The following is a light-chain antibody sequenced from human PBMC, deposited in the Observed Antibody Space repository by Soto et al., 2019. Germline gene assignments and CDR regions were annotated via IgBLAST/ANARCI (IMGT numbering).Light chain of an antibody. J-gene: IGKJ1*01. CDR2: GAS. CDR1: QSVSNSY. CDR3: QQYGTSPWT. V-gene: IGKV3-20*01. Sequence: EIVLTQSPGTLSLSPGERATLSCRASQSVSNSYLAWYQQKPGQTPRVLIDGASSRSTSIPDRFSGSGSGTGFTLTISRLAPEDSAVYYCQQYGTSPWTFGQGTKVEI.